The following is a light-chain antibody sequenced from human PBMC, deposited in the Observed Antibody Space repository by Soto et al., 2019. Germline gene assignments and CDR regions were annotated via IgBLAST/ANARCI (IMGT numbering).Light chain of an antibody. Sequence: EIVLTQSPATLSLSPGERATLSCRASQRVSSDLAWYQQKPDQPPRLLIYDASNRATGIPARFSGSGSGTDFTLTISSLEPEDFAIYYCQQYNNWPLFTFGPGTKVDIK. V-gene: IGKV3-11*01. CDR3: QQYNNWPLFT. CDR2: DAS. J-gene: IGKJ3*01. CDR1: QRVSSD.